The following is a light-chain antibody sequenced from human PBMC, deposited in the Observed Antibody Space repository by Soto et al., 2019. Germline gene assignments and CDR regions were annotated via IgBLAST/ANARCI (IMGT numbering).Light chain of an antibody. CDR3: QQYGSSCT. CDR1: HSVSSSY. CDR2: GAS. J-gene: IGKJ1*01. Sequence: EIVLTQSPGTLSLSPGERATLSCRASHSVSSSYLAWYQQKPGQAPRLLIYGASSRATGIPDRFSGSGSGTAFTLTISRLEPEAFAVYYCQQYGSSCTFGQGTKVDIK. V-gene: IGKV3-20*01.